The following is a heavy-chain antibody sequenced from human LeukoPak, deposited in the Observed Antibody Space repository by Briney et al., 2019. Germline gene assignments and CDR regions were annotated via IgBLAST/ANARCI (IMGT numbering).Heavy chain of an antibody. V-gene: IGHV1-18*04. CDR1: GYTFTNSY. CDR2: ISAYNGNT. J-gene: IGHJ4*02. Sequence: ASVKVSCKASGYTFTNSYMQWVRQAPGQGLEWMGWISAYNGNTNYAQKLQGRVTMTTDTSTSTAYMELRSLRSDDTAVYYCARDLSRGYSGHGCAYWGQGTLVTVSS. CDR3: ARDLSRGYSGHGCAY. D-gene: IGHD5-12*01.